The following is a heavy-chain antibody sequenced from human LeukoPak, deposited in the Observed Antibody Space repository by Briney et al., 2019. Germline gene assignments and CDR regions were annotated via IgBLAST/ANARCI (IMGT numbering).Heavy chain of an antibody. CDR1: GFTFTSYA. CDR2: ITGSGGTT. Sequence: GGSLRLSCAASGFTFTSYAMSWVRHAPGKGLELVSAITGSGGTTYYADFVKGRFTISRDNSKNTLYLQMNGLRVEDTAVYYCAKMQGYFDYWGQGTLVTVSS. J-gene: IGHJ4*02. V-gene: IGHV3-23*01. CDR3: AKMQGYFDY.